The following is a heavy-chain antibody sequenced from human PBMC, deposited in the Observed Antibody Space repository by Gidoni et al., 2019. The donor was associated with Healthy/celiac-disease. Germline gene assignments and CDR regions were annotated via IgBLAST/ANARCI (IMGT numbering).Heavy chain of an antibody. V-gene: IGHV4-39*01. CDR2: IYYSGST. CDR1: GGSISSSSYY. D-gene: IGHD1-26*01. CDR3: ARHDPGVGADY. Sequence: QLQLQESGPGLVQPSETLSLTCTFSGGSISSSSYYWGWIRQPPGKGLEWIGSIYYSGSTYYNPSLKSRVTISVDTSKNQFSLKLSSVTAADTAVYYCARHDPGVGADYWGQGTLVTVSS. J-gene: IGHJ4*02.